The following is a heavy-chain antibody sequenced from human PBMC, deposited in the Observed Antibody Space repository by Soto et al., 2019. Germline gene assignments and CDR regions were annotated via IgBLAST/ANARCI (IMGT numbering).Heavy chain of an antibody. CDR1: GFTFSSYS. Sequence: GGSLRLSCAASGFTFSSYSMNWVRQAPGKGLEWVSYISSSSSTIYYADSVKGRFTISRDNAKNSLYLQMNSLRAEDTAVYYCATVCRFCSGSNSLYWGRGTLVTVSS. CDR2: ISSSSSTI. V-gene: IGHV3-48*01. D-gene: IGHD2-15*01. CDR3: ATVCRFCSGSNSLY. J-gene: IGHJ4*02.